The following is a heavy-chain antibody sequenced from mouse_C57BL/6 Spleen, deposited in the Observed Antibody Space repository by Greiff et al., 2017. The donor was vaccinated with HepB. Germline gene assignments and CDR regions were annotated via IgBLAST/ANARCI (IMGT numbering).Heavy chain of an antibody. V-gene: IGHV1-80*01. CDR2: IYPGDGDT. CDR3: ARLGRDYGIY. Sequence: VKLLQSGAELVKPGASVKISCKASGYAFSSYWMNWVKQRPGKGLEWIGQIYPGDGDTNYNGKFKGKATLTADKSSSTAYMQLSSLTSEDSAVYFCARLGRDYGIYWGQGTTLTVSS. D-gene: IGHD1-1*01. J-gene: IGHJ2*01. CDR1: GYAFSSYW.